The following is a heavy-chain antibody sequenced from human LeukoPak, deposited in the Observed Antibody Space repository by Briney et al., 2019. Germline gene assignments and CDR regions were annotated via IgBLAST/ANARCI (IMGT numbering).Heavy chain of an antibody. V-gene: IGHV3-66*01. CDR3: ARGGPAAGRFDY. CDR2: IYSGGST. Sequence: GGSLRLSCAASGFTVSSNYMSWGRQAPGKGLEGVSVIYSGGSTYYADSVKGRFTISRDNSKNTLYLQMNSLRAEDTAVYYCARGGPAAGRFDYWGQGTLVTVSS. J-gene: IGHJ4*02. D-gene: IGHD6-13*01. CDR1: GFTVSSNY.